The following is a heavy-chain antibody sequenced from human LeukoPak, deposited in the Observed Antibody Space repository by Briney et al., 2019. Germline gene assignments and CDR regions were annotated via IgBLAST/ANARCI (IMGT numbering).Heavy chain of an antibody. D-gene: IGHD1-26*01. V-gene: IGHV3-53*01. CDR3: ARGGGSGRGYYYYYGMDV. CDR1: GFTVNTNY. CDR2: MHSSGST. J-gene: IGHJ6*02. Sequence: GGSLRLSCVASGFTVNTNYMSWVRQAPGKGLEWVSIMHSSGSTYYADSVKGRFTFSRDNSKNTLYLQMNSLRAEDTAVYYCARGGGSGRGYYYYYGMDVWGQGTTVTVSS.